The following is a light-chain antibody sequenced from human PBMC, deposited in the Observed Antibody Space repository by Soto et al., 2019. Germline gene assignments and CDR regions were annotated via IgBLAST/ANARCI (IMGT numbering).Light chain of an antibody. CDR1: QSVSSSY. J-gene: IGKJ5*01. CDR2: DAS. Sequence: EIALTQSPGTLSLSPGERATLSCRASQSVSSSYLAWYQQKPGQAPRIIIYDASYRATGIPARFSGRGSGTDCTLTISSLEPEDVAVYYCQQRNDWPLTLGPGTRLEI. V-gene: IGKV3D-20*02. CDR3: QQRNDWPLT.